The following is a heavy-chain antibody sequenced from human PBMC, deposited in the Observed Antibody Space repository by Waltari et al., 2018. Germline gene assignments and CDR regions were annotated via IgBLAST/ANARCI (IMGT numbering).Heavy chain of an antibody. V-gene: IGHV4-4*07. Sequence: QVQRQESGPGLVKPWETLSLTCTVSGGYISNNYWSWIRQPAGKGLEWIGRIYSSGRTNYHPSLKRRVTMSVSRSKKDFSLRLRSVTAADTAMYFCARGGGAARNIEVVPVERYNRFDPWGQGTLVIVAS. D-gene: IGHD2-2*01. CDR1: GGYISNNY. CDR3: ARGGGAARNIEVVPVERYNRFDP. CDR2: IYSSGRT. J-gene: IGHJ5*02.